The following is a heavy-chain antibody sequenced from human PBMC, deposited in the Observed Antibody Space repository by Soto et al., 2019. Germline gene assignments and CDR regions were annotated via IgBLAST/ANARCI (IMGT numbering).Heavy chain of an antibody. CDR2: VYYSGST. J-gene: IGHJ4*02. D-gene: IGHD5-12*01. CDR3: ARGEWQRLYTDY. Sequence: SETLSLTCTVSGGSISSYYWSWIRQPPGKGLEWIGCVYYSGSTNYNPSLKSRVTISVDTSKNQFSLKLSSVTAADTAVYYCARGEWQRLYTDYSGQGTLVTLSS. V-gene: IGHV4-59*01. CDR1: GGSISSYY.